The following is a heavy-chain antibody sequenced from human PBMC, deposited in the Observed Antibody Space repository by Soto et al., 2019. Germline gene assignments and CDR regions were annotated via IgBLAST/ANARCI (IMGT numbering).Heavy chain of an antibody. CDR1: EFTLSDEY. CDR2: SSNSGSFT. V-gene: IGHV3-11*06. D-gene: IGHD1-1*01. Sequence: GGSPRLSCAAPEFTLSDEYMSWIRQAPGKGLEWIGYSSNSGSFTRYADSVKGRFSISRDNAKSSLYLQISSLRGDDTATYYCVKSGDNYNLLDYWGQGT. J-gene: IGHJ4*02. CDR3: VKSGDNYNLLDY.